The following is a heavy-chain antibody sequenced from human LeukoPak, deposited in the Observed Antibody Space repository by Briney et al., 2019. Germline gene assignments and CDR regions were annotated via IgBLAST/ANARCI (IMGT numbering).Heavy chain of an antibody. CDR2: ISSDGNDK. J-gene: IGHJ4*02. Sequence: GRSLRLSCAASGVTFSSYGMHWARQAPGKGLEWVALISSDGNDKLYGDSVKGRFTISRDDSKSTLYLQMNSLRAEDTAVYYCTTKVIRGNSGDDYDDWGQGTLVTVSS. CDR1: GVTFSSYG. D-gene: IGHD5-12*01. V-gene: IGHV3-30*03. CDR3: TTKVIRGNSGDDYDD.